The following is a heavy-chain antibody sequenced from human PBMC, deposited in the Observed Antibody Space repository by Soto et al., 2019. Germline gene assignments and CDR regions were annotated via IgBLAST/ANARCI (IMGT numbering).Heavy chain of an antibody. V-gene: IGHV3-74*03. D-gene: IGHD1-26*01. CDR2: ISDDGSYT. J-gene: IGHJ4*02. CDR1: GFTFSTFW. Sequence: GGSLRLSCVVSGFTFSTFWMQWVRQAPGQGPVWVSRISDDGSYTSYADSVKGRFTISRDNARNTLYLQMTSLRDEDTAVYYCVRERGPYYTDYWGQGTLVTVSS. CDR3: VRERGPYYTDY.